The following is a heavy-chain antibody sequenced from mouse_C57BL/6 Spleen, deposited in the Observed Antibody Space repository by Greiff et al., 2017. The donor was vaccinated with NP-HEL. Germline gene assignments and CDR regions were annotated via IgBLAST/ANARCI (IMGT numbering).Heavy chain of an antibody. D-gene: IGHD1-1*02. CDR1: GFTFSDYG. J-gene: IGHJ1*03. CDR2: ISSGSSTI. CDR3: ARGVADWYFDV. Sequence: EVHLVESGGGLVKPGGSLKLSCAASGFTFSDYGMHWVRQAPEKGLEWVAYISSGSSTIYYADTVKGRFTISRDNAKNTLFLQMTSLRSEDTAMYYCARGVADWYFDVWGTGTTVTVSS. V-gene: IGHV5-17*01.